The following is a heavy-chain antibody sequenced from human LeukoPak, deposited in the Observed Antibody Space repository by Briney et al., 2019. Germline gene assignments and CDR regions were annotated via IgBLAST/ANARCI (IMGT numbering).Heavy chain of an antibody. Sequence: GASVKVSCKASGYTFTSYGISWVRQAPGQGLEWMGWISPYNSNTYYAQNLQGRVTMTTDTSTSTTYMELRSLRSDDTAVYYCARGSSSWYPSPPFDPWGQGTLVAVSS. CDR3: ARGSSSWYPSPPFDP. CDR2: ISPYNSNT. V-gene: IGHV1-18*01. D-gene: IGHD6-13*01. CDR1: GYTFTSYG. J-gene: IGHJ5*02.